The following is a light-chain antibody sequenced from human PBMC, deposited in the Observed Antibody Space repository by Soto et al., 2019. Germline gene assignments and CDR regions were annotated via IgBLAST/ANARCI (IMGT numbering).Light chain of an antibody. CDR2: GAS. Sequence: EIVVTQSPATLSLSPGERATLSCRASQSVSSNFDWYQQKPGQAPRLLIYGASTRATGIPARFSGSGSGTEFTLTISSLQSEDFAVYYCQQYNNWPRTFGQGTKVDI. CDR3: QQYNNWPRT. V-gene: IGKV3-15*01. CDR1: QSVSSN. J-gene: IGKJ1*01.